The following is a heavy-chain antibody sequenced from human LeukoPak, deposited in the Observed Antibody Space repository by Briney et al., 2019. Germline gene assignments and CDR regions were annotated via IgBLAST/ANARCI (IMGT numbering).Heavy chain of an antibody. Sequence: QPGGSLRLSCAASGFTFSSYEMNWVRQAPGKGLEWVSYISSSGSTIYYADSVKGRFTISRDNAKNSLYLQMNSLRAEDTAVYYCARVRKYDRWAYYYDSSGYYKLDVDYWGQGTLVTVSS. CDR3: ARVRKYDRWAYYYDSSGYYKLDVDY. D-gene: IGHD3-22*01. J-gene: IGHJ4*02. CDR2: ISSSGSTI. CDR1: GFTFSSYE. V-gene: IGHV3-48*03.